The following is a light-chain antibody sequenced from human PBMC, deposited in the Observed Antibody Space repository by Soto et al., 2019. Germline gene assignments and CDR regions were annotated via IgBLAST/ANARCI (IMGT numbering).Light chain of an antibody. J-gene: IGKJ2*01. V-gene: IGKV1-33*01. Sequence: DIQMTQSPYSLSASVGERVTITCRANEDISNYLNWYQQKPGRAPKLLLYDASTLETGVPSRFSGSGSGTHFTFTISSLQPEDVGTYYCQQYENLRLHTFGPGTKL. CDR3: QQYENLRLHT. CDR1: EDISNY. CDR2: DAS.